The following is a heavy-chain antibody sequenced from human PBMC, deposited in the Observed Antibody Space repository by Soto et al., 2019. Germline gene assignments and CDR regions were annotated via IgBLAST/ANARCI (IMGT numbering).Heavy chain of an antibody. V-gene: IGHV1-69*13. D-gene: IGHD1-26*01. Sequence: ASVKVSCTASGVTFSSYAISWVPQAPLQGLEWMGGIIPIFGTANYAQKFQGRVTITADESTSTAYMELSSLRSEDTAVYYCARVSGSYRRSAFDIWGQGSMVTVS. CDR3: ARVSGSYRRSAFDI. CDR2: IIPIFGTA. CDR1: GVTFSSYA. J-gene: IGHJ3*02.